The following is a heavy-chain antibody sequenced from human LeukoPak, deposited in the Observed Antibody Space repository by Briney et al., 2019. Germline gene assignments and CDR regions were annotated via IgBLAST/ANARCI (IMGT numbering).Heavy chain of an antibody. D-gene: IGHD4-17*01. V-gene: IGHV3-33*01. J-gene: IGHJ5*02. CDR2: IWYDGSNK. Sequence: PGGSLRLSCAASGFTFSSYGMHWVRQAPGKGLEWVAVIWYDGSNKYYADSVKGRFTISRDNSENTLYLQMNSLRAEDTAVYYCARDKTNYGDPTPNWFDPWGQGTLVTVSS. CDR1: GFTFSSYG. CDR3: ARDKTNYGDPTPNWFDP.